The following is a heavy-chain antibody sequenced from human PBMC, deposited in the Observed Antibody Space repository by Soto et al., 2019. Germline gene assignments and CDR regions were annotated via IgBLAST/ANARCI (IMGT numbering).Heavy chain of an antibody. D-gene: IGHD2-2*01. Sequence: PGGSLRLSCVGSGFTFSSNWMTWVRQAPGKGLEWVGNIRQDGSEKNYVDSVKGRFTISRDNAKNSLYLQMNSLRAENTAVYYCAREIVVARGAIYFDYWGPRTLVTVSS. J-gene: IGHJ4*02. V-gene: IGHV3-7*04. CDR1: GFTFSSNW. CDR2: IRQDGSEK. CDR3: AREIVVARGAIYFDY.